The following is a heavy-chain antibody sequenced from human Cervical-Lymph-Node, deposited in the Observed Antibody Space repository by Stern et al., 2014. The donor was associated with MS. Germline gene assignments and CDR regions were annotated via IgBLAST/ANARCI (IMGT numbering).Heavy chain of an antibody. D-gene: IGHD3-10*01. CDR1: GFTFSDYG. V-gene: IGHV3-30*03. J-gene: IGHJ6*02. CDR2: ATYDGSDQ. CDR3: ARDRGLTHYFYGMDV. Sequence: VQLVESGGGVVQPGKSLRLSCAASGFTFSDYGMHWVRQAPATGLAWVALATYDGSDQCCADSVKGRFPVSRDNSKNTVLLQMNGLRPEDTAVYFCARDRGLTHYFYGMDVWGQGTTVTVSS.